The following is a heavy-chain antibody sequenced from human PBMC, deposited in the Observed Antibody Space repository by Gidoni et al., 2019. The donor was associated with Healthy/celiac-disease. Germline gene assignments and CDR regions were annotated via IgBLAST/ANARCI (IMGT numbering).Heavy chain of an antibody. Sequence: EVQLVESGGGLVQPGGSLRLSCAASGFTFSSYWMSWVRQAPGKGLEWVANIKQDGSEKYYVDSVKGRFTISRDNAKNSLYLQMNSLRAEDTAVYYCARDGYSYGLLGGYYYYMDVWGKGTTVTVSS. CDR1: GFTFSSYW. CDR2: IKQDGSEK. CDR3: ARDGYSYGLLGGYYYYMDV. V-gene: IGHV3-7*03. J-gene: IGHJ6*03. D-gene: IGHD5-18*01.